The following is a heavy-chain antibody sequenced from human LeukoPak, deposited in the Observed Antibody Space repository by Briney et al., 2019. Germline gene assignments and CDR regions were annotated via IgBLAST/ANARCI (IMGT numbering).Heavy chain of an antibody. CDR2: IIPIFGTA. J-gene: IGHJ4*02. D-gene: IGHD5-12*01. V-gene: IGHV1-69*06. CDR1: GGTFSSYA. Sequence: SVKVSCKASGGTFSSYAISWVRQAPGQGLEWMGGIIPIFGTANYAQEFQGRVTITADKSTSTAYMELSSLRSEDTAVYYCARDTGSERGYSGYGIWGQGTLVTVSS. CDR3: ARDTGSERGYSGYGI.